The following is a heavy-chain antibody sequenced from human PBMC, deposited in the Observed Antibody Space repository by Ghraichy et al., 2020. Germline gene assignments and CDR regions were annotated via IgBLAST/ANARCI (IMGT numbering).Heavy chain of an antibody. V-gene: IGHV4-38-2*02. CDR3: ARGLGEQWLAARVDAFDI. D-gene: IGHD6-19*01. CDR1: GYSISSGYY. J-gene: IGHJ3*02. CDR2: IYHSGST. Sequence: SQTLSLTCTVSGYSISSGYYWGWIRQPPGKGLEWIGSIYHSGSTYYNPSLKSRVTISVDTSKNQFSLKLSSVTAADTAVYYCARGLGEQWLAARVDAFDIWGQGTMVTVSS.